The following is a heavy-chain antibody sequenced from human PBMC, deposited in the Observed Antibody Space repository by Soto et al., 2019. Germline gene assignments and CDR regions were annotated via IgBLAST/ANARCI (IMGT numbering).Heavy chain of an antibody. CDR2: IIPIFGTA. V-gene: IGHV1-69*13. D-gene: IGHD3-3*01. CDR1: GGTFSSYA. CDR3: ARATQITIFDWLDP. J-gene: IGHJ5*02. Sequence: ASVKVSCKASGGTFSSYAISWVRQAPGQGLEWMGGIIPIFGTANYAQKFQGRVTITADESTGTAYMELSSLRSEDTAVYYCARATQITIFDWLDPWGQGTLVTVSS.